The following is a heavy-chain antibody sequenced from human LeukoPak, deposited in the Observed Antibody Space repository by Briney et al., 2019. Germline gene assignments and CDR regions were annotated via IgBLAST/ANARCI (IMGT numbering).Heavy chain of an antibody. CDR3: AKSRYCSSTSCYRGRFDP. J-gene: IGHJ5*02. D-gene: IGHD2-2*01. V-gene: IGHV3-23*01. Sequence: PGGSLRLSCAASGFTFSSYAMSWVRQAPGKGLEWVSAISGSGGSTCYADSVKGRFTISGDNSKNTLYLQMNSLRAEDTAVYYCAKSRYCSSTSCYRGRFDPWGQGTLVTVSS. CDR2: ISGSGGST. CDR1: GFTFSSYA.